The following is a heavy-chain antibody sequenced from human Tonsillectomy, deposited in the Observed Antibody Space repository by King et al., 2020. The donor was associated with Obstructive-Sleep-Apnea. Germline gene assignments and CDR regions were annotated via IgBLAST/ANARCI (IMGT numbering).Heavy chain of an antibody. Sequence: VQLVESGGGLVKPGGSLRLSCAAAGFTFRNSSMNWGRQSPGEGLEWVSSISMSSSYLYYADSVKGRFTITRDNANNSLYLPMNSLRAEDTAVDYCARDEGWGWFDPWGQRTLVTVSS. CDR2: ISMSSSYL. CDR1: GFTFRNSS. V-gene: IGHV3-21*01. CDR3: ARDEGWGWFDP. J-gene: IGHJ5*02. D-gene: IGHD1-26*01.